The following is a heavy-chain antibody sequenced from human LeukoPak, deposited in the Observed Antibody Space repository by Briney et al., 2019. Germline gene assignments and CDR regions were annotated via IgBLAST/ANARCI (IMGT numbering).Heavy chain of an antibody. CDR3: AGPRTRTNDF. CDR1: GFTFSTYA. CDR2: IRSSGGSQ. Sequence: GGTLRLSCAASGFTFSTYAMSWVRQAPGKGLEWVSAIRSSGGSQYYAESVKGRFTISRDNSKNTLYLQMNSLRAEDTAIYYCAGPRTRTNDFWGQGTLVTVSS. V-gene: IGHV3-23*01. J-gene: IGHJ4*02.